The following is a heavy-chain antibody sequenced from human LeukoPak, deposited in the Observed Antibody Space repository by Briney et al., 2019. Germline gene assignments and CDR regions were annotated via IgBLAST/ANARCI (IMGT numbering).Heavy chain of an antibody. CDR2: IYYSGST. J-gene: IGHJ4*02. CDR1: GVSISSGGYY. D-gene: IGHD3-22*01. Sequence: SETLSLTCTVSGVSISSGGYYWSWIPQHPGKGLEWIVYIYYSGSTYYNPSLKSRVTISVDTSKNQYSLKLSSVTAADTAVYYCARAERITMIVAFDYWGQGTLVTVSS. CDR3: ARAERITMIVAFDY. V-gene: IGHV4-31*03.